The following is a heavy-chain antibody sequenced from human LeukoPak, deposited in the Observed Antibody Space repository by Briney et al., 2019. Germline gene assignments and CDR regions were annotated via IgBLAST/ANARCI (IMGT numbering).Heavy chain of an antibody. J-gene: IGHJ3*02. Sequence: PGGSLRLSCAAPGFTFSSYAMSWVRQAPGKGLEWVSSISSSSSYIYYADSVKGRFTISRDNAKNSLYLQMNSLRAEDTAVYYCARARTYYYDSIGYYPNSRLDAFDIWGQGTMVTVSS. CDR1: GFTFSSYA. D-gene: IGHD3-22*01. V-gene: IGHV3-21*01. CDR3: ARARTYYYDSIGYYPNSRLDAFDI. CDR2: ISSSSSYI.